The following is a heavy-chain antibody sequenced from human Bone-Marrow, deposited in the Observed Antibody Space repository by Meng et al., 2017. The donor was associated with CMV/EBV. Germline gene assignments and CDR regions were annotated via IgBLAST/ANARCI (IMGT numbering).Heavy chain of an antibody. CDR2: IDHSGST. J-gene: IGHJ5*02. D-gene: IGHD2-2*01. V-gene: IGHV4-4*02. CDR3: ASRLGYCSSTSCP. Sequence: GSLRPSCPVSGGSISSSYWWSWVRQPPGNGLEWIEEIDHSGSTNYNPSLKSRVTTSVDKSKNQFSLKLSSVTAADTAVYYCASRLGYCSSTSCPWGQGTLVTVSS. CDR1: GGSISSSYW.